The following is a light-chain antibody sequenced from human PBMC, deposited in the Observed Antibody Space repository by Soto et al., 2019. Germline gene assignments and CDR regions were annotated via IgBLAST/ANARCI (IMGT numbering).Light chain of an antibody. Sequence: EILLTQSPGTLSLSPGESAILSCRASQSLGNRYLAWYQQMPGRAPRLLIHGASIRAASIPDRFSGSGSGTDFTLTINRLEPEDFAVYYCHHYDNSPPFPFGPGTRVDI. J-gene: IGKJ3*01. CDR2: GAS. V-gene: IGKV3-20*01. CDR1: QSLGNRY. CDR3: HHYDNSPPFP.